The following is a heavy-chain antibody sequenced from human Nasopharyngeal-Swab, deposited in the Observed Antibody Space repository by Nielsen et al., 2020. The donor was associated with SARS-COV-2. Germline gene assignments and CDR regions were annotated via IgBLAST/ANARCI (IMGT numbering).Heavy chain of an antibody. J-gene: IGHJ3*02. CDR3: ARATITMIVVVDAFDI. D-gene: IGHD3-22*01. Sequence: SETLSLTCTVSGGSISSGGYYWSWIRQHPGKGLEWIGYIYYSGSTYYNPSLKSRVTISVDTSKNQFSLKLSSVTAADTAVYYCARATITMIVVVDAFDIWDQGTMVTVSS. CDR2: IYYSGST. V-gene: IGHV4-31*03. CDR1: GGSISSGGYY.